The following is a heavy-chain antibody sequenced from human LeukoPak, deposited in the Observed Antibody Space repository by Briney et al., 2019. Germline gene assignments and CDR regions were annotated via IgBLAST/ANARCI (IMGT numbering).Heavy chain of an antibody. V-gene: IGHV3-7*02. J-gene: IGHJ3*02. CDR1: GFTFSSYW. CDR3: AVCGGDYLDAFDI. D-gene: IGHD2-21*01. CDR2: IKQDGSEK. Sequence: GGSLRLSCAASGFTFSSYWMSWVRQAPGKGLEWVANIKQDGSEKYYVDSVKGRFAISRDNAKNSLNLQMNSLRAEDTAVYYCAVCGGDYLDAFDIWGQGTMVTVSS.